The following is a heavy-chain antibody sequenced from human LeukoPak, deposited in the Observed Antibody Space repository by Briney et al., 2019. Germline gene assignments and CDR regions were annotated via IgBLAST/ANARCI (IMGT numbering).Heavy chain of an antibody. J-gene: IGHJ4*02. D-gene: IGHD4-17*01. CDR3: ARVGTYTYGDYYFDY. CDR1: GYTFTSYG. Sequence: ASVKVSCKASGYTFTSYGISWVRQAPGQGLEWMGWISAYNGNTNYAQKLQGRVTMTTDTSTSTAYTELRSLRSDDTAVYYCARVGTYTYGDYYFDYWGQGTLVTVSS. V-gene: IGHV1-18*01. CDR2: ISAYNGNT.